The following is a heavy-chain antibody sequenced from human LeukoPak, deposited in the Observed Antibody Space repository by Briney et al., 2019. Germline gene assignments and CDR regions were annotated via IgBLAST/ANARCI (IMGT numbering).Heavy chain of an antibody. CDR2: INHSGST. CDR1: GGSFSGYY. Sequence: PSETLSLTCAVYGGSFSGYYWSWIRQPPGKGLEWIGEINHSGSTNYNPSLKNRVTISVDTSKNQFSLKLSSVTAADTAVYYCARGWAYGDSWGQGTLVTVSS. J-gene: IGHJ4*02. D-gene: IGHD1-26*01. V-gene: IGHV4-34*01. CDR3: ARGWAYGDS.